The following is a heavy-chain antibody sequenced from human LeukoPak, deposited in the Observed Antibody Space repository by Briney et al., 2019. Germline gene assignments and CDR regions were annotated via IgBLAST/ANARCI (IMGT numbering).Heavy chain of an antibody. Sequence: GGSLRLSCAASGFTFDDHGMGWVRQVPGKALEWVSGINWNGETTAYADSVKGRFSISRDSARNSLFLQMNSLRAEDTAVYYCAREYRHYDSSGYYYDYWGQGTLVTVSS. CDR2: INWNGETT. V-gene: IGHV3-20*04. D-gene: IGHD3-22*01. CDR3: AREYRHYDSSGYYYDY. CDR1: GFTFDDHG. J-gene: IGHJ4*02.